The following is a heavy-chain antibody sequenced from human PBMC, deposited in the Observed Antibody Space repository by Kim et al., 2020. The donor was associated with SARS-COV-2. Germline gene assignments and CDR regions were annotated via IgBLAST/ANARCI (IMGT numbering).Heavy chain of an antibody. J-gene: IGHJ5*02. CDR2: INPNSGGT. D-gene: IGHD3-10*01. V-gene: IGHV1-2*04. Sequence: ASVKVSCKASGYTFTGYYMHWVRQAPGQGLEWMGWINPNSGGTNYAQKFQGWVTMTRDTSISTAYMELSRLRSDDTAVYYCARDRTNITMVRGVISVGSWFDPWGQGTLVTVSS. CDR3: ARDRTNITMVRGVISVGSWFDP. CDR1: GYTFTGYY.